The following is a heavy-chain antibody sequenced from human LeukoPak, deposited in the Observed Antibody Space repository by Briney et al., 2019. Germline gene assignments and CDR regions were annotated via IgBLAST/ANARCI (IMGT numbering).Heavy chain of an antibody. V-gene: IGHV4-59*01. Sequence: SETLSLTCTVSGGCISIFYWSWIRQPPGKGLEWIGDIYYSGTTNYNPSLKSRVTISLDTSKNQFSLRLSSVIAADTAVYYCARIDAVAATPTSFDYWGQGTLVTVSS. CDR2: IYYSGTT. J-gene: IGHJ4*02. CDR1: GGCISIFY. CDR3: ARIDAVAATPTSFDY. D-gene: IGHD6-19*01.